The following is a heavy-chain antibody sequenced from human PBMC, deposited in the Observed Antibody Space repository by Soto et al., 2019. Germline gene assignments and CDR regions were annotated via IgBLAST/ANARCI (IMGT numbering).Heavy chain of an antibody. CDR2: TRDKPNNYAA. CDR3: ARDTGGSYDY. J-gene: IGHJ4*02. V-gene: IGHV3-72*01. D-gene: IGHD1-26*01. CDR1: GFAFDDYY. Sequence: EGQLVQSGGGLVQPGGSLRLSCTASGFAFDDYYMDWVRQVPGKGLEWIGRTRDKPNNYAAEYVASVKGRFTISRDASKDSMYLQMNTVKTEDTAVYYCARDTGGSYDYWGQGALAIVSS.